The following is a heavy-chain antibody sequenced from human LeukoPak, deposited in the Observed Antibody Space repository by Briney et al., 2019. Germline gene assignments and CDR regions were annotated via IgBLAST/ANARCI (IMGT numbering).Heavy chain of an antibody. V-gene: IGHV1-18*01. CDR3: ARGQVGAAHSF. Sequence: WMGWISAYNGNTNYAQKLQGRVTMTTDTSTSTAYMELRSLRSDDTAVYYCARGQVGAAHSFWGQGTLVTVSS. D-gene: IGHD1-26*01. CDR2: ISAYNGNT. J-gene: IGHJ4*02.